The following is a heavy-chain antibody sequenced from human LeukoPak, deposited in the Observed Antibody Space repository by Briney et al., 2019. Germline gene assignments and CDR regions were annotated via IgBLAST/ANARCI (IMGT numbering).Heavy chain of an antibody. V-gene: IGHV4-59*01. CDR1: GGSISSYY. D-gene: IGHD2-2*01. CDR2: MDYSGGT. CDR3: ASLIVVVPVAKREDYFDY. J-gene: IGHJ4*02. Sequence: SETLSLTCTVAGGSISSYYWSWIRQPPGKGLEWIGYMDYSGGTNYNPSRKSRVTIAVDTSRDQFSLTLSSLTAADTAVYYSASLIVVVPVAKREDYFDYWGRGTLVTVSS.